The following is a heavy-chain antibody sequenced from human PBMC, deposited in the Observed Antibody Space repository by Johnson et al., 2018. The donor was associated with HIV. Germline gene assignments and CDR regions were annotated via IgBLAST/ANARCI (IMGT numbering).Heavy chain of an antibody. V-gene: IGHV3-30*19. D-gene: IGHD1-26*01. J-gene: IGHJ3*02. CDR2: ISYDGSNK. Sequence: QVQLVESGGGVVQPGRSLRLSCAASGFTFSSFGMHWVRQAPGKGLEWVAAISYDGSNKYYADSVKGRLTISRDNSKNTLYLQMNSLRAEDTAVYYCARAMGRWELDAALGAFDIWGQGTMVTVSS. CDR3: ARAMGRWELDAALGAFDI. CDR1: GFTFSSFG.